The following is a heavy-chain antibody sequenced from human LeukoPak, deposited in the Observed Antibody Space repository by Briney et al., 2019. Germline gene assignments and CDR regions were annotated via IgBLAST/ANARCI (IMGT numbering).Heavy chain of an antibody. Sequence: ASVKVSXKASGYTLTSYGISWVRPAPGQGREWMGWISAYNGNTKYAQKLQGRVTMTTETSTSTAYKELRSLRSDDTAVYYCARIYGPGSPIDYWGQGTLVTVSS. CDR2: ISAYNGNT. CDR1: GYTLTSYG. D-gene: IGHD3-10*01. V-gene: IGHV1-18*01. CDR3: ARIYGPGSPIDY. J-gene: IGHJ4*02.